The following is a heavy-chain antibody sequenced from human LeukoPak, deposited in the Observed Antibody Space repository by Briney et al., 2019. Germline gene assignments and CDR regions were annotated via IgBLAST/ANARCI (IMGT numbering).Heavy chain of an antibody. CDR1: GFTFSSYG. J-gene: IGHJ6*03. D-gene: IGHD3-3*01. V-gene: IGHV3-30*02. CDR2: IRYEGSKK. CDR3: AKDDYDFWSGYFRQIYYYYMDV. Sequence: GGSLRLSCAASGFTFSSYGMHWVRQAPGKGLEGVAFIRYEGSKKYYADSVKGRFPISRDNSKNTLYLQMNSLRAEDTAVYYCAKDDYDFWSGYFRQIYYYYMDVWGKGTTVTVSS.